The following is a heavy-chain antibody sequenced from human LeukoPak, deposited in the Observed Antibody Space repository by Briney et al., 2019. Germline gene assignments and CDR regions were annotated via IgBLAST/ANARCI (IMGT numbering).Heavy chain of an antibody. CDR3: AREGAVSGTLTLDT. Sequence: GGSLRLSCAASGFTFTRFNMNWVRQAPGKGLELVSSITTSGTYIYYADSVKGRFTISRDNAKNSLYLQMNSLRAEDTAVYYCAREGAVSGTLTLDTWGQGTLVTVSS. D-gene: IGHD6-19*01. V-gene: IGHV3-21*01. CDR1: GFTFTRFN. CDR2: ITTSGTYI. J-gene: IGHJ5*02.